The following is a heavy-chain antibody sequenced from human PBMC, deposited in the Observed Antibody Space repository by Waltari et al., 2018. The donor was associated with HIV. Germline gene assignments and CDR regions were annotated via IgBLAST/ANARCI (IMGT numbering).Heavy chain of an antibody. Sequence: QVQLVESGGGVVQPGRSLRLSCAASGFTFSSYGMHWVRQAPGKGLDWVAFISYDGSNKYYADSVKGRFTISRDNSKNTLYLQMNSLRGEDTAVYHCAKEIVVTTGLDCWGQGTLVTVSS. CDR2: ISYDGSNK. CDR1: GFTFSSYG. CDR3: AKEIVVTTGLDC. J-gene: IGHJ4*02. D-gene: IGHD2-21*02. V-gene: IGHV3-30*18.